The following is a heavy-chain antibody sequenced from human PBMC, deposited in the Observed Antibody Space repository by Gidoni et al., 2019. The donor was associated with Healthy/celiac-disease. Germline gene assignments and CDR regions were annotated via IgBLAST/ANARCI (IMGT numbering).Heavy chain of an antibody. CDR3: ARGQGLGYCSSTSCYTSWFDP. V-gene: IGHV1-8*01. Sequence: LEWMGWMNPNSGNTGYAQKFQGRVTMTRNTSISTAYMELSSLRSEDTAVYYCARGQGLGYCSSTSCYTSWFDPWGQGTLVTVSS. D-gene: IGHD2-2*02. J-gene: IGHJ5*02. CDR2: MNPNSGNT.